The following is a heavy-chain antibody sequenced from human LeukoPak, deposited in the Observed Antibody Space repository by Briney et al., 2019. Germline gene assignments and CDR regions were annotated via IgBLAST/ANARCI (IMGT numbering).Heavy chain of an antibody. CDR2: IGGDSVTT. CDR3: GAYRSAVVLTAEQ. D-gene: IGHD5-18*01. J-gene: IGHJ4*02. Sequence: GGSLRLSCVALGFTFASNAMTGVRQAPQKRLESVSVIGGDSVTTYYAASVRGRFTISRDTSKNTLYLQMNSLTVEDTAVYYRGAYRSAVVLTAEQWGQGTLVTVSA. V-gene: IGHV3-23*01. CDR1: GFTFASNA.